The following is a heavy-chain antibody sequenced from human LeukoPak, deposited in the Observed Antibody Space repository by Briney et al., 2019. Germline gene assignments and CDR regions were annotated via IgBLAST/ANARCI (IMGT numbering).Heavy chain of an antibody. D-gene: IGHD2-8*02. V-gene: IGHV4-59*11. J-gene: IGHJ4*02. Sequence: SETLSLTCTVSGGSISSHYWSWIRQPPGKGLEWIGYIYYTGSTNYSPSLKSRVTMSLDTSKNQFSLKLNSVTAADTAVYFCARAVAYGIDTGYFDYWGQGTLVTVS. CDR3: ARAVAYGIDTGYFDY. CDR2: IYYTGST. CDR1: GGSISSHY.